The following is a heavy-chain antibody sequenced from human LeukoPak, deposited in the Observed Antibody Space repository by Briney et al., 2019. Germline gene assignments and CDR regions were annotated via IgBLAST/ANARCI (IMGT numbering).Heavy chain of an antibody. J-gene: IGHJ4*02. Sequence: ASVKVSCKASGYTFTGYYMHWVRQAPGQGLEWMGWINPNSGGTNSAHKFQGRVTIITDTSTSTAYMELRSLRSDDTAVYYCARVSSAGSSWFRRREPPDYWGQGTLVTVXX. CDR3: ARVSSAGSSWFRRREPPDY. D-gene: IGHD6-13*01. CDR2: INPNSGGT. CDR1: GYTFTGYY. V-gene: IGHV1-2*02.